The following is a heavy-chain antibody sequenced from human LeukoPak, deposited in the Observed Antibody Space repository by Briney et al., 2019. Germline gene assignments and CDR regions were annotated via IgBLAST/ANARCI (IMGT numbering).Heavy chain of an antibody. J-gene: IGHJ4*02. Sequence: GASVKVSCKASGYTFTGYYMHWVRQAPGQGLEWMGWINPNSDGTNYAQKFQGRVTMTRDTSISTAYMELRSLRSDDTAVYYCARGHTYYYDSSGYYYIDYWGQGTLVTVSS. D-gene: IGHD3-22*01. CDR3: ARGHTYYYDSSGYYYIDY. V-gene: IGHV1-2*02. CDR2: INPNSDGT. CDR1: GYTFTGYY.